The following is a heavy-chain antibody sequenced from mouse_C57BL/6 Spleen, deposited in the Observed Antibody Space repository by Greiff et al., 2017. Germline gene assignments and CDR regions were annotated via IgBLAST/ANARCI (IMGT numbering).Heavy chain of an antibody. J-gene: IGHJ4*01. Sequence: VQLQQSGPELVKPGASVKISCKASGYAFSSSWMNWVKQRPGKGLEWIGRIYPGDGDTNYNGKFKGQATLTADKSSSTAYMQLSSLPSRDSAVYVCARWLLHAMDYWGQGTAVTGSS. CDR3: ARWLLHAMDY. CDR2: IYPGDGDT. V-gene: IGHV1-82*01. CDR1: GYAFSSSW. D-gene: IGHD2-3*01.